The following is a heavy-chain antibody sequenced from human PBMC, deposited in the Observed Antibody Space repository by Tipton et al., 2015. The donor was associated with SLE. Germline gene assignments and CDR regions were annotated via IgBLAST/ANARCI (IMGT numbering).Heavy chain of an antibody. CDR3: ARDLGRLYFDY. D-gene: IGHD3-16*01. J-gene: IGHJ4*02. V-gene: IGHV4-39*02. CDR1: GGSISSSSYY. CDR2: IYYRGST. Sequence: TLSLTCTVSGGSISSSSYYWGWIRQPPGKGLEWIGNIYYRGSTYYNLPLRSRVSISGDTSKNQFSQKLSSVTAADTAVYYWARDLGRLYFDYWGQGTLVTVSS.